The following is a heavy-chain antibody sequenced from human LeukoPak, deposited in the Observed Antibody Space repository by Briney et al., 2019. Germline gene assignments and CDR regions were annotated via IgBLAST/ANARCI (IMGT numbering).Heavy chain of an antibody. V-gene: IGHV3-48*01. D-gene: IGHD5-18*01. J-gene: IGHJ4*02. Sequence: GGSLRLSCAASGFTLSSYSMNWVRQAPGKGLEWVSYISSSSSTIYYADSVRGRFTISRDNAKNSLYLQMNSLRAEDTAVYYCASGGQIWIYWGQGTLVTVSS. CDR3: ASGGQIWIY. CDR2: ISSSSSTI. CDR1: GFTLSSYS.